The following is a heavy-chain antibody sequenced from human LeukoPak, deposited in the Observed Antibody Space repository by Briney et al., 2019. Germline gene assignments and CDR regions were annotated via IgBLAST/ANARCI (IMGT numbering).Heavy chain of an antibody. J-gene: IGHJ1*01. V-gene: IGHV4-31*03. CDR2: IYYSGST. D-gene: IGHD2-21*02. CDR3: ARVRLEAYCGGDWPEYFQH. Sequence: SQTLSLTCTVSGGSISSGGYYWSWIRQHPWKGLEWIGYIYYSGSTYYNPSVKSRFTISVDTSKTQFSLKLRYVTAADTAVYYCARVRLEAYCGGDWPEYFQHWGQGTLVTV. CDR1: GGSISSGGYY.